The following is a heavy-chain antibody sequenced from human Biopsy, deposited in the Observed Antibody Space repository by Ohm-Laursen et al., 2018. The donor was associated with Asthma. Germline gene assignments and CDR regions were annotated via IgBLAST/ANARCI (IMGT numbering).Heavy chain of an antibody. CDR2: ISYDGSRI. CDR1: RFIYE. V-gene: IGHV3-30-3*01. D-gene: IGHD6-19*01. CDR3: AREGVAGTHIED. Sequence: SLRLSCAASRFIYEMRWVRPPPAKGLGSGAVISYDGSRIYYADSVKSRFTISRDNSKNTLSLQMNSLTAEDTAVYYCAREGVAGTHIEDWGQGTLVTVSS. J-gene: IGHJ4*02.